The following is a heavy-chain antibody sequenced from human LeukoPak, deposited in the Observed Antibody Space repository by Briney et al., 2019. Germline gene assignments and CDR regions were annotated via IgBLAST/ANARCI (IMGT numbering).Heavy chain of an antibody. CDR1: GFTFDDYG. Sequence: GGSLRLSCAASGFTFDDYGMSWVRQAPGKGLEWVSGINWNGGSTGYADSVKGRFTISRDNAKNSLYLQMNSLRAEDTALYHCARGMGATDLTLYFDYWGQGTLVTVSS. J-gene: IGHJ4*02. D-gene: IGHD1-26*01. V-gene: IGHV3-20*01. CDR2: INWNGGST. CDR3: ARGMGATDLTLYFDY.